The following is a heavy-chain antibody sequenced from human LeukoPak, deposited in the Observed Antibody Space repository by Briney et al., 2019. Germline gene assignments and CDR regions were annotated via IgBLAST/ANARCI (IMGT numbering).Heavy chain of an antibody. CDR2: IYHSGNT. Sequence: PSETLSLTCTVSGYSISSGYYWGWIRQPPGKGLEWIGNIYHSGNTYYNLSLKSRVTISIDTSRDQLSLKLSSVTAADTAVYYCARAFPVSNFDYWGQGTLVTVSS. CDR3: ARAFPVSNFDY. J-gene: IGHJ4*02. V-gene: IGHV4-38-2*02. CDR1: GYSISSGYY. D-gene: IGHD5/OR15-5a*01.